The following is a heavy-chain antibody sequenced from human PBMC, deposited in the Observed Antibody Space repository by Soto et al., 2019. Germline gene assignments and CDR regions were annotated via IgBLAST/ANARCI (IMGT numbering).Heavy chain of an antibody. V-gene: IGHV4-34*01. CDR3: ARDAFCGSGTCRVGHWFDP. CDR2: VNHRGSA. Sequence: SETLSLTCTVSGGPFSGVYWSWIRQPPGKGLEWIGGVNHRGSANYNPSLESRVTMSVDTSKNQFSLKLTSVTAADSAVYYCARDAFCGSGTCRVGHWFDPWGQGTLVTVSS. CDR1: GGPFSGVY. J-gene: IGHJ5*02. D-gene: IGHD2-21*01.